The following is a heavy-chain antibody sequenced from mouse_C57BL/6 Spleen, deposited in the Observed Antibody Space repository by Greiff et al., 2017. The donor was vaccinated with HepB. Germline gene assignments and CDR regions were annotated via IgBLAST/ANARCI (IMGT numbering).Heavy chain of an antibody. V-gene: IGHV1-76*01. Sequence: QVQLQQSGAELVRPGASVKLSCKASGYTFTDYYINWVKQRPGQGLEWIARIYPGSGNTYYNEKFKGKATLTAEKSSSTAYMQLSSLTSEDSAVYFCARLLYYYGSSYYFDDWGQGTTLTVSS. CDR2: IYPGSGNT. CDR3: ARLLYYYGSSYYFDD. CDR1: GYTFTDYY. J-gene: IGHJ2*01. D-gene: IGHD1-1*01.